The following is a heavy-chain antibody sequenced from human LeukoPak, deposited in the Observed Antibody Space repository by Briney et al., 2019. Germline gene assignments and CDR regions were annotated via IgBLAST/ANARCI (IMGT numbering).Heavy chain of an antibody. CDR3: ARDGVWFGELLRD. Sequence: GGSLRLSCAASGFTDSSNYMSWVRQAPGKGLEWVSVIYSGGSTYYADSVKGRFTISRDNSKNTLYLQMNSLRAEDTAVYYCARDGVWFGELLRDWGQGTLVTVSS. J-gene: IGHJ4*02. CDR2: IYSGGST. CDR1: GFTDSSNY. V-gene: IGHV3-53*01. D-gene: IGHD3-10*01.